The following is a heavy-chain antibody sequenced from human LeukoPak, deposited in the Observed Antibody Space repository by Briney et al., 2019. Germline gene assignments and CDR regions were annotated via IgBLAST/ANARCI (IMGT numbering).Heavy chain of an antibody. CDR1: GGTFSSYA. Sequence: GASVKVSCKASGGTFSSYAISWVRQAPGQGLEWMGRIIPILGIANYAQKFQGRVTITADKSTSTAYMELSSLRSEDTAVYYCARAAGTGRRYYYYYGMDVWGQGTTVTVSS. CDR2: IIPILGIA. J-gene: IGHJ6*02. V-gene: IGHV1-69*04. D-gene: IGHD6-13*01. CDR3: ARAAGTGRRYYYYYGMDV.